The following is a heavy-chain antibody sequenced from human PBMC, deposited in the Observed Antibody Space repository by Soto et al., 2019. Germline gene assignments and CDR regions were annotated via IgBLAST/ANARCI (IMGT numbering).Heavy chain of an antibody. CDR1: GYSFISYW. J-gene: IGHJ3*02. Sequence: PGESLKISCKGSGYSFISYWIGWVRQMPGKGLEWMGIIYPGDSDTRYSPSFQGQVTISADKSISTAYLQWSSLKASDTAMYYCARLMFIAAAVKGSAFDIWGQGTMVTVSS. CDR2: IYPGDSDT. D-gene: IGHD6-13*01. V-gene: IGHV5-51*01. CDR3: ARLMFIAAAVKGSAFDI.